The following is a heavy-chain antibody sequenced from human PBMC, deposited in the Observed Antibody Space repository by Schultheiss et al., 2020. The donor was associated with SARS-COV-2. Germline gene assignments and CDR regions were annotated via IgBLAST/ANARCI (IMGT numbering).Heavy chain of an antibody. V-gene: IGHV3-30*03. Sequence: GGSLRLSCAASGFTFSSYGMHWVRQAPGKGLEWVAVISYDGSNKYYADSVKGRFTISRDNSKNTLYLQMNSLRAEDTAVYYCASPYYYGSGSSNLLDAFDIWGQGTMVTVSS. J-gene: IGHJ3*02. D-gene: IGHD3-10*01. CDR3: ASPYYYGSGSSNLLDAFDI. CDR1: GFTFSSYG. CDR2: ISYDGSNK.